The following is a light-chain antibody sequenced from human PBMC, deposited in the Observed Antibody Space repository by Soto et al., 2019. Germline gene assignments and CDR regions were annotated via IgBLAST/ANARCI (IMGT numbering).Light chain of an antibody. CDR2: KAS. Sequence: DIQLTQSPSTLSASVGDRVTITCRASQSISSWLAWYQQKPGKAPKLLVYKASSLESGVPSRFSGSGSGTEFTLTISTLQPYDFATYYCQQYEAYPLTFGGGTKVEI. CDR1: QSISSW. V-gene: IGKV1-5*03. J-gene: IGKJ4*01. CDR3: QQYEAYPLT.